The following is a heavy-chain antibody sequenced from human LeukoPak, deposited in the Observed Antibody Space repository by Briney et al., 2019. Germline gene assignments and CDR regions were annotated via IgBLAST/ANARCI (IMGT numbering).Heavy chain of an antibody. Sequence: AASVKVSCKTSGYSFAGYYMHWVRQAPGQGLEWMGWINPNSGGTNYAQKFQGRVTMTRDTSISTAYMELSRLRSDDTAVYYCARDLHPGYCSGGSCYLGEADYWGQGTLVTVSS. CDR1: GYSFAGYY. CDR2: INPNSGGT. D-gene: IGHD2-15*01. CDR3: ARDLHPGYCSGGSCYLGEADY. V-gene: IGHV1-2*02. J-gene: IGHJ4*02.